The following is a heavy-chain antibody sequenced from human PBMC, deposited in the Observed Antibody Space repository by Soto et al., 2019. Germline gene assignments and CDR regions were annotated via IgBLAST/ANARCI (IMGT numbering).Heavy chain of an antibody. CDR2: IYTSGST. Sequence: SETLSLTXTVSGGSISSYYWSWIRQPAGKGLEWIGRIYTSGSTNYNPSLKSRVTMSVDTSKNQFSLKLSSVTAADTAVYYCARDRGTIFGVVMEYYYYGMDVWGQGTTVTVSS. D-gene: IGHD3-3*01. CDR3: ARDRGTIFGVVMEYYYYGMDV. J-gene: IGHJ6*02. V-gene: IGHV4-4*07. CDR1: GGSISSYY.